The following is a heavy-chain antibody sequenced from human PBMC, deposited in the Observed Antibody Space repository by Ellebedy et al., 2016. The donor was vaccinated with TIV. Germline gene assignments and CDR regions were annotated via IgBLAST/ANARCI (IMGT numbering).Heavy chain of an antibody. D-gene: IGHD4-17*01. Sequence: GESLKISCGASGFSFSSYWMSWVRQAPGKGLEWVAHIKQDGSEKYYVDSVKGRFTISRDNAKNSLYLHLNSLRAEDTAMYYCATYGSDGDYLSPSHAFVIWGQGTMVTVSS. CDR2: IKQDGSEK. J-gene: IGHJ3*02. CDR3: ATYGSDGDYLSPSHAFVI. V-gene: IGHV3-7*01. CDR1: GFSFSSYW.